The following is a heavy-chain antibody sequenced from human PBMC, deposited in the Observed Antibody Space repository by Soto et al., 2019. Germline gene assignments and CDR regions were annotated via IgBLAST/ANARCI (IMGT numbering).Heavy chain of an antibody. V-gene: IGHV4-34*01. CDR3: ATGGGFVAARMGQLDP. CDR1: NGSLNGHI. Sequence: PSETLSLTCGVYNGSLNGHIWSWIRQPPGKGLEWIGAINHHGTINYNPSLRSRLTISVDRSNNQFSLRLRSVTAADTAMYYCATGGGFVAARMGQLDPWGQGPMVTVYS. J-gene: IGHJ5*02. CDR2: INHHGTI. D-gene: IGHD6-6*01.